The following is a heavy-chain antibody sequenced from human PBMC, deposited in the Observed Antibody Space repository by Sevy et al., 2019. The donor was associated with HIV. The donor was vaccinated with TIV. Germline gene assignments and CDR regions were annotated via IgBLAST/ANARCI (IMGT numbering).Heavy chain of an antibody. V-gene: IGHV1-24*01. J-gene: IGHJ4*02. CDR3: ATNTDYGDSDY. Sequence: ASVKVSCKVSGYTLTELSMHWVRQAPGKGLEWMGSFDTEDGETLYAQKFQGRVTMTEDTSTDTAYMELSSLRSEDTDVYYCATNTDYGDSDYWGQGTLVTVSS. CDR1: GYTLTELS. D-gene: IGHD4-17*01. CDR2: FDTEDGET.